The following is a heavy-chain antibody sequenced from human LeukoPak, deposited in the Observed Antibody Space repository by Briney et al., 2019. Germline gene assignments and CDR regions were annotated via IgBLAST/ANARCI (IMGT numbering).Heavy chain of an antibody. CDR3: ARDRIQLWLLDY. CDR1: GFTFSSYS. J-gene: IGHJ4*02. D-gene: IGHD5-18*01. V-gene: IGHV3-21*01. Sequence: GESLRLSCAASGFTFSSYSMNWVRQAPGKGLEWVSSISSSSSYIYYADSVKGRFTISRDNAKNSLYLQMNSLRAEDTAVYYCARDRIQLWLLDYWGQGTLVTVSS. CDR2: ISSSSSYI.